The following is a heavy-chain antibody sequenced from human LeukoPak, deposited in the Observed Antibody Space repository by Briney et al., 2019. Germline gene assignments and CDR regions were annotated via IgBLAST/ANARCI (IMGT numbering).Heavy chain of an antibody. CDR1: GFTFSRHW. J-gene: IGHJ5*02. V-gene: IGHV3-74*01. CDR2: IHADGSGT. Sequence: GGSLRLSCAGSGFTFSRHWMHWVRQPPGKGLVWVSGIHADGSGTDYADFVKGRFTISRDNAKNMLYLDMNSLRADDTAVYYCARDRPNNWFDPWGQGTLVTVSS. CDR3: ARDRPNNWFDP.